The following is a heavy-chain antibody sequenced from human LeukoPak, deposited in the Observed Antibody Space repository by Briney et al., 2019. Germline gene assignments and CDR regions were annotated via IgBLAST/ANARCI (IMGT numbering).Heavy chain of an antibody. V-gene: IGHV4-59*01. J-gene: IGHJ4*02. Sequence: SETLSLTCTVSGGSISSYYWRWIRQPPGKGLEWIGYIYYSGSTNYNPSLKSRVTISVDTSKNQFSLKLSSVTAADTAVYYCARRDYYFDYWGQGTLVTVSS. CDR3: ARRDYYFDY. CDR2: IYYSGST. CDR1: GGSISSYY.